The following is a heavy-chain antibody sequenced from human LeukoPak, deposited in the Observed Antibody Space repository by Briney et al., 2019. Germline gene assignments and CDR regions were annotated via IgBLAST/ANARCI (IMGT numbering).Heavy chain of an antibody. Sequence: SETLSLTCAVYGGSFSGYYWSWIRQPPGKGLEWIGEINHSGSTNYNPSLKSRVTISVDTSKNQFSLKLSPVTAADTAVYYCARVRPPVATVYYLDSWSQGTLVTVSA. V-gene: IGHV4-34*01. CDR3: ARVRPPVATVYYLDS. D-gene: IGHD5-12*01. CDR1: GGSFSGYY. J-gene: IGHJ4*02. CDR2: INHSGST.